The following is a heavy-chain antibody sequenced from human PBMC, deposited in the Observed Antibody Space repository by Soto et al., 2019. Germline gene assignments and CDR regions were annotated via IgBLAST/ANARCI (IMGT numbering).Heavy chain of an antibody. V-gene: IGHV1-2*04. CDR2: INPNSGGT. Sequence: QVQLVQSGAEVKKPGASVKVSCKASGYTFTGYYMHWERQAPGQGLEWMGWINPNSGGTNYAQKFQGWVTMTRDTSISTAYMELSRLRSDDTAVYYCARGWAGVNDILTAYFDYWGQGTLVTVSS. D-gene: IGHD3-9*01. CDR1: GYTFTGYY. J-gene: IGHJ4*02. CDR3: ARGWAGVNDILTAYFDY.